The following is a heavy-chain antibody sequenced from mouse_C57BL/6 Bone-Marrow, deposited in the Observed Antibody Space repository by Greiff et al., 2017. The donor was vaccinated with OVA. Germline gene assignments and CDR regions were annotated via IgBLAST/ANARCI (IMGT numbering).Heavy chain of an antibody. CDR2: IYPRSGNT. J-gene: IGHJ3*01. Sequence: QVQLKESGAELARPGASVKLSCKASGYTFTSYGISWVKQRTGQGLEWIGEIYPRSGNTYYNEQFKGKATLTADKSSSTAYMELRSLTSEDSAVYFCARDDSSGYVFAWFAYWGQGTLVTVSA. CDR1: GYTFTSYG. CDR3: ARDDSSGYVFAWFAY. D-gene: IGHD3-2*02. V-gene: IGHV1-81*01.